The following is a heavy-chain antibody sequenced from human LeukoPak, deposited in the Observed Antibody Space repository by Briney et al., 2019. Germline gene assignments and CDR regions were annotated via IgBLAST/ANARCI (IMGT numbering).Heavy chain of an antibody. CDR1: GFTFSSYA. Sequence: GRSLRLSCAASGFTFSSYAMHWVRQAPGNGLEYVSAISSNGGSTYYANSVKGRFTISRDNSKNTLYLQMGSLRAEDMAVYYCARVIGGYSYGPFDYWGQGTLVTVSS. CDR2: ISSNGGST. V-gene: IGHV3-64*01. D-gene: IGHD5-18*01. J-gene: IGHJ4*02. CDR3: ARVIGGYSYGPFDY.